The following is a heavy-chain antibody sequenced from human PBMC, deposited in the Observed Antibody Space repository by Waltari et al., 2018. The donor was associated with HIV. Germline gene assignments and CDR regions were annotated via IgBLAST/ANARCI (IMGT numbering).Heavy chain of an antibody. V-gene: IGHV3-73*02. CDR2: IRTKPYTFAT. CDR1: GFTFSDSA. CDR3: TTAPGGDY. Sequence: VQLVEPGVGLVQPGGSLTLACAASGFTFSDSAVHWVRQASGKGLEWVGHIRTKPYTFATIYAESVKGRFTFSRDDSKNTAYLEMDSLKTEDTAMYYCTTAPGGDYWGQGTLVTVSS. J-gene: IGHJ4*02. D-gene: IGHD3-16*01.